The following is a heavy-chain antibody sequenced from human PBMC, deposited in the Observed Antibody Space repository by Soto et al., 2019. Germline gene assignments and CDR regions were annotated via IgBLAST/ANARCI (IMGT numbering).Heavy chain of an antibody. CDR2: IYSGGST. D-gene: IGHD6-13*01. J-gene: IGHJ6*02. CDR1: GFTVSSNY. CDR3: ARFLGDSSSWYYYYGMDV. V-gene: IGHV3-53*04. Sequence: EGQLVESGGGLVQPGGSLRLSCAASGFTVSSNYMSWVRQAPGKGLEWVSVIYSGGSTYYADSVKGRFTISRHNSKITLYLPMNSLRAEDTAVYYCARFLGDSSSWYYYYGMDVCGQGPTVTVSS.